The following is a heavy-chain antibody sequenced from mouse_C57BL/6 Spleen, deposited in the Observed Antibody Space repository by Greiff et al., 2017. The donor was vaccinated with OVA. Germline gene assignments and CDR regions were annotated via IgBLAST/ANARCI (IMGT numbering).Heavy chain of an antibody. CDR1: GYAFSSSW. Sequence: QVQLKQSGPELVKPGASVKISCKASGYAFSSSWMNWVKQRPGKGLEWIGRIYPGDGDTNYNGKFKGKATLTADKSSSTAYMQLSSLTSEDSAVYFCARWGLGGYWGQGTTLTVSS. D-gene: IGHD4-1*01. CDR2: IYPGDGDT. J-gene: IGHJ2*01. V-gene: IGHV1-82*01. CDR3: ARWGLGGY.